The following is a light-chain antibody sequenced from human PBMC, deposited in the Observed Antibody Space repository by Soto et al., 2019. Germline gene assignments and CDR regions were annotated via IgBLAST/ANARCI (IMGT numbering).Light chain of an antibody. CDR2: AAS. CDR1: QSLGTY. Sequence: DIQMTQSPSSLSASVGDSVTITCRASQSLGTYLNWYQQKSGRAPKLLICAASSLESGVASRFSGSGSGVDFTLSVSNLQPGDVATYDCQHTFSVPPTFGGGTKVELK. J-gene: IGKJ4*01. CDR3: QHTFSVPPT. V-gene: IGKV1-39*01.